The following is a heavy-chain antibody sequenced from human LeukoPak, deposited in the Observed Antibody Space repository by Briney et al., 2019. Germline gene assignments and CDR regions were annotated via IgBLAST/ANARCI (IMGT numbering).Heavy chain of an antibody. Sequence: SQTLSLTCTVSGGSISSGDYYWSWIRQPPGKGLEWIGYIYYSGSTYYNPSLKSRVTISVDRSKNQFSLKLSSVTAADTAVYYCARAPRFYGMDVWGQGTTVTVSS. CDR2: IYYSGST. J-gene: IGHJ6*02. V-gene: IGHV4-30-4*01. CDR3: ARAPRFYGMDV. CDR1: GGSISSGDYY.